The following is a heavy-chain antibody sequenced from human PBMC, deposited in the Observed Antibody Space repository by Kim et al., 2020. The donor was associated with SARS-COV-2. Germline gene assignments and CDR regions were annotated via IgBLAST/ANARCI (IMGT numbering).Heavy chain of an antibody. Sequence: GGSLRLSCAASGFTFSSYGMHWVRQAPGKGLEWVAVISYDGSNKYYADSVKGRFTISRDNSKNTLYLQMNSLRAEDTAVYYCAKETGYYGSGSYEFDYWG. D-gene: IGHD3-10*01. CDR3: AKETGYYGSGSYEFDY. CDR2: ISYDGSNK. CDR1: GFTFSSYG. V-gene: IGHV3-30*18. J-gene: IGHJ4*01.